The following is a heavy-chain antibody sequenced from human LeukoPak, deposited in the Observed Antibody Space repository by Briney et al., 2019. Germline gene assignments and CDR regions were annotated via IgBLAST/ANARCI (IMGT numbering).Heavy chain of an antibody. J-gene: IGHJ6*03. CDR2: IYTSGST. CDR3: ASELFSPRSWYQNYYYYMDV. V-gene: IGHV4-4*08. D-gene: IGHD6-13*01. CDR1: GGSISSYY. Sequence: SETLSLTCTVSGGSISSYYWSWIRQPPGKGLEWIGRIYTSGSTNYNPSLKSRVTISVDTSKNQFSLKLSSVTAADTAVYYCASELFSPRSWYQNYYYYMDVWGKGTTVTVSS.